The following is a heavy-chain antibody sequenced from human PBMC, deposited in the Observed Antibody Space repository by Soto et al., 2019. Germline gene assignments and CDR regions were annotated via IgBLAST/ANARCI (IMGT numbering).Heavy chain of an antibody. CDR2: ISGSGFKK. Sequence: GGSLRLSCAASGFIFENFGMSWVRQAPGKGLEWTSSISGSGFKKYYADSVKGRFTISRDNSKSTVYLELNNLSAEDTAVYHCAKNQGVELVPLATVDWFDPWGQGSAVTVSS. CDR1: GFIFENFG. D-gene: IGHD1-26*01. CDR3: AKNQGVELVPLATVDWFDP. J-gene: IGHJ5*02. V-gene: IGHV3-23*01.